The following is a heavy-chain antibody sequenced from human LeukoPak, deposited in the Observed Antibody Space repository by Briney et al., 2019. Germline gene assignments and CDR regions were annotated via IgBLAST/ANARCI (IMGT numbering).Heavy chain of an antibody. CDR2: IIPIFGTA. D-gene: IGHD1-1*01. CDR1: GGTFSSYA. Sequence: ASVKVSCKASGGTFSSYAISWVRQAPEQGLEWMGGIIPIFGTANYAQKFQGRVTITADESTSTAYMELSSLRSEDTAVYYCASGQSWKLPVKGSYYYYYGMDVWGQGTTVTVSS. V-gene: IGHV1-69*01. CDR3: ASGQSWKLPVKGSYYYYYGMDV. J-gene: IGHJ6*02.